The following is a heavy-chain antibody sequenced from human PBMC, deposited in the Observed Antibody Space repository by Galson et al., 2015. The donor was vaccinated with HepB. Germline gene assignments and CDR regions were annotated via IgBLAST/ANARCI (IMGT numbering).Heavy chain of an antibody. D-gene: IGHD3-10*01. V-gene: IGHV1-3*01. CDR3: ARGWRWFGELQPYYFDY. J-gene: IGHJ4*02. Sequence: SVKVSCKASGYTFTSYAMHWVRQAPGQRLEWMGWINAGNGNTKYSQKLQGRVTMTTDTSTSTAYMELRSLRSDDTAVYYCARGWRWFGELQPYYFDYWGQGTLVTVSS. CDR2: INAGNGNT. CDR1: GYTFTSYA.